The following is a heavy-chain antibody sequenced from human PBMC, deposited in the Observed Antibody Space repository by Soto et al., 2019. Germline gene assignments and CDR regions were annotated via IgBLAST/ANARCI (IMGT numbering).Heavy chain of an antibody. Sequence: GASVKVSCKTSGGTFSSYAISWVRQAPGQGLDWMGGIIPIFGTANYAQKFQGRVTITADESTSKAYMELSSLRSEDTAAYYCARSSDTAYGGPWGHGTLVTVSP. CDR1: GGTFSSYA. J-gene: IGHJ5*02. CDR2: IIPIFGTA. CDR3: ARSSDTAYGGP. D-gene: IGHD5-18*01. V-gene: IGHV1-69*13.